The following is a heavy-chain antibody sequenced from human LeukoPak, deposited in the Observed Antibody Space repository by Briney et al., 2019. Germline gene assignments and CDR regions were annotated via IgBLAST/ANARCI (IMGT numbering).Heavy chain of an antibody. D-gene: IGHD2-21*02. CDR3: ARVNCGGDCYSFGY. Sequence: GASVKVSCKASGYTFTSYGISWVRQAPGQGLEWMGWISAYNGNTNYAQKFQGRVTITTDESTSTAYMELSSLRSEDTAVYYCARVNCGGDCYSFGYWGQGTLVTVSS. CDR2: ISAYNGNT. J-gene: IGHJ4*02. CDR1: GYTFTSYG. V-gene: IGHV1-18*01.